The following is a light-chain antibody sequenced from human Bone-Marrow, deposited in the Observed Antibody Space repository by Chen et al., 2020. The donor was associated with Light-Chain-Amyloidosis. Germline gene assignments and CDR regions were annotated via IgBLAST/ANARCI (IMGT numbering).Light chain of an antibody. CDR3: SSAADNDSWV. J-gene: IGLJ3*02. V-gene: IGLV3-27*01. CDR2: KDS. CDR1: DLPTKY. Sequence: SYELTQPPSVSVSPGQTARITCSGDDLPTKYAYWYQQKPGQAPVLVIYKDSERPSGSPERFSGCRSGTTVTLTISGAQVEDEADYFCSSAADNDSWVFGGWTELTAL.